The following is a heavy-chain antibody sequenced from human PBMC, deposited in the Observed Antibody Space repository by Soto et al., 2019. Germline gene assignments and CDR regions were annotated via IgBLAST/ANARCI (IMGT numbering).Heavy chain of an antibody. CDR2: ISRSSTGI. D-gene: IGHD3-10*01. V-gene: IGHV3-48*01. CDR3: ARAVTWGLDV. CDR1: GFTFSLYS. J-gene: IGHJ6*02. Sequence: EVQLLESGGGLVQPGGSLRLSCAASGFTFSLYSMSWVRQAPGKGLEWVSYISRSSTGIHYADSVKGRFTISRDDATNSMHLQMNSLRAGDTAVYYCARAVTWGLDVWGQGTTVSISS.